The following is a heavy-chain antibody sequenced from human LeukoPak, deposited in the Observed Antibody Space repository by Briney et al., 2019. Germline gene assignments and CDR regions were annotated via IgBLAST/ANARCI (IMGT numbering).Heavy chain of an antibody. CDR3: ARIHGGYPFDY. CDR1: GFTFSSYS. J-gene: IGHJ4*02. CDR2: ISSSSNSI. V-gene: IGHV3-48*01. D-gene: IGHD2-15*01. Sequence: GGSLRLSCAASGFTFSSYSMNWVRQAPGKVLEWVSYISSSSNSIYYADSVKGRFTISRDNAKSSLYLEMNSLRAEDTAVYYCARIHGGYPFDYWGQGTLVTVSS.